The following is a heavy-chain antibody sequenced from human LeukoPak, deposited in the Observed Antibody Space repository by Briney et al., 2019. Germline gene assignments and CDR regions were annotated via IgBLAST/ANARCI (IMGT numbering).Heavy chain of an antibody. CDR3: ARETTVTQGPDY. CDR1: GFTFSSYG. V-gene: IGHV3-33*01. D-gene: IGHD4-17*01. J-gene: IGHJ4*02. CDR2: IWYDGSNE. Sequence: PGGSLRLSCAASGFTFSSYGMHWVRQAPDKGLEWVAVIWYDGSNEYYADSVKGRFTISRDNSKNTLYLQMNSLRAEDTAVYYCARETTVTQGPDYWGQGTLVTVSS.